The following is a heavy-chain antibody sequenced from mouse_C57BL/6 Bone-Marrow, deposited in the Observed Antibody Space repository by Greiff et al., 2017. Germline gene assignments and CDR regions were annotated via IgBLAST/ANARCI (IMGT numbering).Heavy chain of an antibody. Sequence: EVQGVESGGGLVKPGGSLKLSCAASGFTFSSYTMSWVRQTPEKRLEWVASISGGGGTTYYPDSVKGRFTISRDNAKNTLYLRMSSLRSEDTALYDCARRGRLRDAMDYWGQGTSVTVSS. D-gene: IGHD2-4*01. V-gene: IGHV5-9*01. J-gene: IGHJ4*01. CDR1: GFTFSSYT. CDR2: ISGGGGTT. CDR3: ARRGRLRDAMDY.